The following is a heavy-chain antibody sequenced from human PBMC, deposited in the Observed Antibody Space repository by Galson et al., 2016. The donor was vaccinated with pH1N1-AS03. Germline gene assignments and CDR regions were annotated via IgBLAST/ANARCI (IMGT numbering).Heavy chain of an antibody. V-gene: IGHV3-23*01. Sequence: SLRLSCAASGFTFSSYAMSWVRQAPGRGLEWVSAIAGGGVTTYYADSVKGRFTISRDNSKNTLYLQMNSLRAEDTAVYYCAKEGYNWNDGPFDGAFDTWGQGTMVTVSS. CDR2: IAGGGVTT. CDR1: GFTFSSYA. J-gene: IGHJ3*02. CDR3: AKEGYNWNDGPFDGAFDT. D-gene: IGHD1-20*01.